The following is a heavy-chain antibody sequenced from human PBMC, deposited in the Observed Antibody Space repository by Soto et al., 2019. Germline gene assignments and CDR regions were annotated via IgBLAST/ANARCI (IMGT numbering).Heavy chain of an antibody. V-gene: IGHV4-61*08. CDR2: IYSSGST. Sequence: SETLSLTCTVSGDSVNTGDRYWSWIRQPPGKALEWIAYIYSSGSTKYNPSLKSRVTISRDTSKNQFSLKMTSVTAEDTAVYYCARSGGGSGWLGGQGTLVTVSS. CDR3: ARSGGGSGWL. J-gene: IGHJ4*02. D-gene: IGHD6-19*01. CDR1: GDSVNTGDRY.